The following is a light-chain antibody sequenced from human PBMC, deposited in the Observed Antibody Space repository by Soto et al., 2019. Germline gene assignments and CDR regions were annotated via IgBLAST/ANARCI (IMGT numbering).Light chain of an antibody. V-gene: IGKV3-11*01. CDR3: QQRSNWSLFT. CDR2: DAS. CDR1: QSVSSY. J-gene: IGKJ3*01. Sequence: EIVLTQSPATLSLSPGERATLSCRASQSVSSYLAWYQQKPGQAPRLLIYDASNRATGIPARFSGSGSGTDFTLTISSLEPEDFAVYYCQQRSNWSLFTFGPGTKLDIK.